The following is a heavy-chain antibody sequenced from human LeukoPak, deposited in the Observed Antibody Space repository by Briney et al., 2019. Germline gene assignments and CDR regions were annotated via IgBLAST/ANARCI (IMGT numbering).Heavy chain of an antibody. J-gene: IGHJ3*02. CDR1: EFTFSDYY. V-gene: IGHV3-11*01. D-gene: IGHD1-26*01. Sequence: GGSLRLSCAASEFTFSDYYMTWIRQAPGKGLAWVSYISRSGNTRYYADSVKGRFTISRDNAKNSLYLQMNSLRAEDTALYYCAKGDGARKYAFDIWGQGTMVTVSS. CDR3: AKGDGARKYAFDI. CDR2: ISRSGNTR.